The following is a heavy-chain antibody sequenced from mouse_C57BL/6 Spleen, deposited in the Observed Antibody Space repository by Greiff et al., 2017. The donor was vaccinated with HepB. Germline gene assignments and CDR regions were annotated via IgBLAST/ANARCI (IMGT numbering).Heavy chain of an antibody. Sequence: QVQLKQSGAELARPGASVKMSCKASGYTFTSYTMHWVKQRPGQGLEWIGYINPSSGYTKYNQKFKDKATLTADKSSSTAYMQLSSLTSEDSAVYYCAISSYYGSSSGYFDVWGTGTTVTVSS. CDR1: GYTFTSYT. J-gene: IGHJ1*03. V-gene: IGHV1-4*01. CDR2: INPSSGYT. CDR3: AISSYYGSSSGYFDV. D-gene: IGHD1-1*01.